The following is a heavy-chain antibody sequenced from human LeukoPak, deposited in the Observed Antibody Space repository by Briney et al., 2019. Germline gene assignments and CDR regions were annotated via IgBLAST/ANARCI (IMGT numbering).Heavy chain of an antibody. CDR2: ISGSGGST. J-gene: IGHJ4*02. Sequence: GGSLRLSCAVSEFTFSSYAMNWVRQAPGKGLEWVSSISGSGGSTYYADSVKGRFTISRDNSKNTLYLQMNSLRAEDTAVYYCAKDLEEQWLVRYFDYWGQGTLVTVSS. D-gene: IGHD6-19*01. CDR1: EFTFSSYA. V-gene: IGHV3-23*01. CDR3: AKDLEEQWLVRYFDY.